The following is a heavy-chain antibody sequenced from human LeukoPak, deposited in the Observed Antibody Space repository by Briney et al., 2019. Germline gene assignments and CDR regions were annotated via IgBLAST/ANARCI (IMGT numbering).Heavy chain of an antibody. D-gene: IGHD2-2*01. V-gene: IGHV3-23*01. CDR3: AKGGLIVVVPAAMIDYYYMDV. CDR2: ISGSGGST. J-gene: IGHJ6*03. CDR1: GFTFSSYA. Sequence: PGGSLRLSCAASGFTFSSYAMSWVRQAPGKGLEWVSAISGSGGSTYYADSVKGRFTISRDNSKNTLYLQMNSLRAEDTAVYYCAKGGLIVVVPAAMIDYYYMDVWGKGTTVTVSS.